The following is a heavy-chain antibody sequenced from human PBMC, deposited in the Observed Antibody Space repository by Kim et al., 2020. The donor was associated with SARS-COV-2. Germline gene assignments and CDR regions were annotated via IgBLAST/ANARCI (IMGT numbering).Heavy chain of an antibody. V-gene: IGHV1-46*01. CDR2: T. Sequence: THTAQKFRGRVTMTEDPSTTTVYMALSSLRSDDTAVYYCARESAGGDFDYWGQGTLVTVSS. D-gene: IGHD2-15*01. CDR3: ARESAGGDFDY. J-gene: IGHJ4*02.